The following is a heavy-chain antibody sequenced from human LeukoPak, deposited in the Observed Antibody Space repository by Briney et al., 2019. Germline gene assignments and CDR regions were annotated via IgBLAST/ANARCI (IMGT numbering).Heavy chain of an antibody. CDR2: IYYSGNT. CDR1: GGSIRSTTYY. D-gene: IGHD6-13*01. V-gene: IGHV4-39*07. CDR3: ARVTGYVMEDYFDY. Sequence: SETLSLTCSVSGGSIRSTTYYWGWIRQPPGKGLEWIGSIYYSGNTYYSPSLKSRVTISVDTSKNQFSLRLSSVTAADTAVYYCARVTGYVMEDYFDYWGQGTLVTVSS. J-gene: IGHJ4*02.